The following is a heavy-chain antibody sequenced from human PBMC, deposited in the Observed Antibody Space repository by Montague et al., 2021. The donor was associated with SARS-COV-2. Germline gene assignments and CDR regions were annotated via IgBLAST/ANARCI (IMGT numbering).Heavy chain of an antibody. J-gene: IGHJ4*02. CDR3: VRDGGNWYYFDY. CDR1: GVSFTSSY. Sequence: SETLSLTCSISGVSFTSSYWSWVRQPAGKGLEWIGHIYASGSTNYSPSLKSRVRLSIDNPKNQFSLKLESLTAADTAVYYCVRDGGNWYYFDYWGQGALVTGSS. V-gene: IGHV4-4*07. D-gene: IGHD3-16*01. CDR2: IYASGST.